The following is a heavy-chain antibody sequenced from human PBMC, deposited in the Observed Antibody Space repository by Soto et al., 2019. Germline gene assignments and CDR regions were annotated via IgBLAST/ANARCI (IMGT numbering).Heavy chain of an antibody. Sequence: QVQLVESGGGVVQPGRSLRLSCAASGFTFSSYAMHWVRQAPGKGLEWVAVISYDGSNKYYVDSVKGRFTISRDNSKNTLYLQMNSLRAEDTAVYYCARDVGSIQLWSFDYWGQGTLVTVSS. J-gene: IGHJ4*02. V-gene: IGHV3-30-3*01. CDR3: ARDVGSIQLWSFDY. D-gene: IGHD5-18*01. CDR2: ISYDGSNK. CDR1: GFTFSSYA.